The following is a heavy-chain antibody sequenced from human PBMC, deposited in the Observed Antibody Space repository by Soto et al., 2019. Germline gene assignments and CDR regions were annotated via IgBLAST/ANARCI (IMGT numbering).Heavy chain of an antibody. V-gene: IGHV1-2*06. CDR2: ISPRNGDT. Sequence: QVQLVQSRAEVNKPGASVKVSCKTSGYIFTDYHVHWVRQAPGQGLEWMGRISPRNGDTHYAQKFQGRVTMTRDTSTSSVYMEINTLRSDDTAIFFCVRDKLKSGIDYFDSWGQGSLVTVSS. J-gene: IGHJ4*02. CDR3: VRDKLKSGIDYFDS. D-gene: IGHD5-12*01. CDR1: GYIFTDYH.